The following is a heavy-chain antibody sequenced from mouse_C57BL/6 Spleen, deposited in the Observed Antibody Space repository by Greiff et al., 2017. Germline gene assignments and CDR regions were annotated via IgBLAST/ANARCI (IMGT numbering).Heavy chain of an antibody. V-gene: IGHV5-6*01. CDR2: ISSGGSYT. CDR3: ARYPERRNYFDY. Sequence: DVHLVESGGDLVKPGGSLKLSCAASGFTFSSYGMSWVRQTPDKRLEWVATISSGGSYTYYPDSVKGRFTISRDNAKNTLYLQMSSLKSEDTAMYYCARYPERRNYFDYWGQGTTLTVSS. J-gene: IGHJ2*01. CDR1: GFTFSSYG.